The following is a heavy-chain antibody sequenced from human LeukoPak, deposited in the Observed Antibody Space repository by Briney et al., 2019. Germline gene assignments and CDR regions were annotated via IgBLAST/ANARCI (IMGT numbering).Heavy chain of an antibody. CDR2: INHSGST. V-gene: IGHV4-34*01. D-gene: IGHD4-17*01. Sequence: SETLSHTCVVYGGSPSGYYWSWIRPPPARGLEWMGEINHSGSTNYNPSLKSRDTISVDTTKNQFSLKLSSVTAADTAVYYCARDGDYAGLGFDPWGQGTLVTVSS. J-gene: IGHJ5*02. CDR3: ARDGDYAGLGFDP. CDR1: GGSPSGYY.